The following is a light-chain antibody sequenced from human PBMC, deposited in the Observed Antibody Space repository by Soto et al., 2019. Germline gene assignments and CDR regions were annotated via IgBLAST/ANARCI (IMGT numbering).Light chain of an antibody. CDR1: QSIGRN. Sequence: IQMTQSPASLSSSLVYIVTISCLASQSIGRNLNWYQQKPGKAPTLLMFTSSNLQSGVPSRFSGSGSGTDFILTISSLQPEDFATYYCQQSYSTPQTFGQGTRLEIK. J-gene: IGKJ5*01. CDR3: QQSYSTPQT. V-gene: IGKV1-39*01. CDR2: TSS.